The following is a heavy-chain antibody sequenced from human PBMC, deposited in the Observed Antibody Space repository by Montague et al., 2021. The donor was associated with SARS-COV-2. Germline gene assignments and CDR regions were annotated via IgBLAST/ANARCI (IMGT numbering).Heavy chain of an antibody. V-gene: IGHV4-61*02. Sequence: TLSLTCTVSGASISYGSYFWTWIRQPAGKGLEWIGRIHTRGSTNNNSSLKSRVAISIDTSKDQFSLQLSSVTAADTAVYYCARSHCGGDCYSGQGTLVTVSS. CDR2: IHTRGST. CDR3: ARSHCGGDCY. J-gene: IGHJ4*02. CDR1: GASISYGSYF. D-gene: IGHD2-21*02.